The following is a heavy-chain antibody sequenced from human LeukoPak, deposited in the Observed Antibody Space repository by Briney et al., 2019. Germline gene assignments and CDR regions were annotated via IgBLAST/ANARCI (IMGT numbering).Heavy chain of an antibody. V-gene: IGHV3-33*01. Sequence: GGSLRLSCAASGFTFSSYGMHWVRQAPGKGLEWVAVIWYDGSNKYYADSVKGRFTISRDNSKNTLYLQMNSLRAEDTAVYYCARGSYGVVVPAAPKTFDPWGQGTLVTVSS. CDR1: GFTFSSYG. J-gene: IGHJ5*02. CDR3: ARGSYGVVVPAAPKTFDP. CDR2: IWYDGSNK. D-gene: IGHD2-2*01.